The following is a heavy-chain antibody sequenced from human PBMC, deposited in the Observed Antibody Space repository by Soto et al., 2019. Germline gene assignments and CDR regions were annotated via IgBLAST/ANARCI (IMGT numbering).Heavy chain of an antibody. CDR1: GFTFSSYG. D-gene: IGHD1-26*01. CDR3: ARESIVGATTFDY. Sequence: GSLRLSCAASGFTFSSYGMHWVRQAPGKGLEWVAIIWYDGSNKYYADSVKGRFTISRDNSKNTLYLQMNSLRAEDTAVYYCARESIVGATTFDYWGQGTLVTVSS. V-gene: IGHV3-33*01. CDR2: IWYDGSNK. J-gene: IGHJ4*02.